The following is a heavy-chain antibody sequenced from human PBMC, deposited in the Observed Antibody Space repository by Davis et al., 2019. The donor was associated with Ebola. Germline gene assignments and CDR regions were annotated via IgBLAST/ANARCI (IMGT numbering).Heavy chain of an antibody. CDR3: ARGTRTLDI. J-gene: IGHJ3*02. Sequence: AASVTVSCKASGYTFTSYDINWVRQATGQGLEWMGWMNPNSGNTGYAQKFQARVSMTRDTSISTAYMELNSLTSEDTAVYYCARGTRTLDIWGQGTMVTVSS. CDR1: GYTFTSYD. CDR2: MNPNSGNT. D-gene: IGHD3/OR15-3a*01. V-gene: IGHV1-8*01.